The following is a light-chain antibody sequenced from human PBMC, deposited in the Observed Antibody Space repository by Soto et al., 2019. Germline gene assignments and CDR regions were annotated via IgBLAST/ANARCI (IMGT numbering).Light chain of an antibody. CDR2: DAS. CDR3: QQRSSWPLLT. V-gene: IGKV3-11*01. Sequence: EIVLTQSPATLSLSPGERATLSCRASQSVSNYLAWFQQKPGQAPRLLIYDASNRATGIPARFSGSGSGTDLTLTISSLEPEEFAVYYCQQRSSWPLLTFGGGTKVEI. J-gene: IGKJ4*01. CDR1: QSVSNY.